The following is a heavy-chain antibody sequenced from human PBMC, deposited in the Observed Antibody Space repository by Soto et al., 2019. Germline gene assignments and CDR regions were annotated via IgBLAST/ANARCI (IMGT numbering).Heavy chain of an antibody. V-gene: IGHV5-10-1*01. J-gene: IGHJ3*02. CDR3: ARHEEKYYYDSSGSNAFDI. CDR1: GYSFTSYW. CDR2: IDPSDSYT. Sequence: GESLKISCKGSGYSFTSYWIGWVRQMPGKGLEWMGRIDPSDSYTNYSPSFQGHVTISADKSISTAYLQWSSLKASDTAMYYCARHEEKYYYDSSGSNAFDIWGQGTMVTVSS. D-gene: IGHD3-22*01.